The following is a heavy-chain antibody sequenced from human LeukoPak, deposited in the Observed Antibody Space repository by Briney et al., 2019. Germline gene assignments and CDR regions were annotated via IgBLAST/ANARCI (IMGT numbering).Heavy chain of an antibody. CDR1: GYTFSNYA. D-gene: IGHD2-15*01. V-gene: IGHV3-64*01. CDR3: AKDLGYCSGGSCYSSDY. Sequence: GGSLRLSCVASGYTFSNYAMHWARQTPGKGLEYVSGINSNGGSTQYASSVKGRFTISRDNSKNMLYLQMNSLRAEDTAVYYCAKDLGYCSGGSCYSSDYWGQGTLVTVSS. J-gene: IGHJ4*02. CDR2: INSNGGST.